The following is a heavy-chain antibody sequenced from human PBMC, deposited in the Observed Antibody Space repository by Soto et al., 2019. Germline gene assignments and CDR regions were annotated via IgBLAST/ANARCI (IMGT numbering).Heavy chain of an antibody. D-gene: IGHD4-17*01. CDR3: ARDRPRLRPFDY. V-gene: IGHV1-2*02. CDR2: INPNSGGT. J-gene: IGHJ4*02. Sequence: XSVKVSFKASGNSLTGYYMHWVRQAPGQGLEWMGWINPNSGGTNYAQKFQGRVTMTRDTSISTAYMELSRLRSDDTAVYYCARDRPRLRPFDYWGQGTLVTVSS. CDR1: GNSLTGYY.